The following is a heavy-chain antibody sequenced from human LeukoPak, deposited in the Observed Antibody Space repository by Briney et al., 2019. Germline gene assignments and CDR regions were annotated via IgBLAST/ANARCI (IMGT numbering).Heavy chain of an antibody. J-gene: IGHJ4*02. D-gene: IGHD6-13*01. CDR1: GASVSSGSYY. Sequence: PSETLSLTCTVSGASVSSGSYYWSWIRQSPGKGLEWIGFMSYNVHTDYNPSLKSRVTLSADTSNNQFFLRLNSVTAADTAVYFCATVAVAGTGPDNWGQGTLVTVSS. V-gene: IGHV4-61*01. CDR2: MSYNVHT. CDR3: ATVAVAGTGPDN.